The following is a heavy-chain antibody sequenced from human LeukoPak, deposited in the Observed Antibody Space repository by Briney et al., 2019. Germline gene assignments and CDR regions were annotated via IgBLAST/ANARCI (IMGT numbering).Heavy chain of an antibody. D-gene: IGHD1-26*01. CDR3: ARDLRPSGSFVAFDI. CDR2: IYYSGIT. V-gene: IGHV4-59*01. CDR1: GGSISTYF. Sequence: SETLSLTCTVSGGSISTYFWTWIRQTPDKGLEWIGFIYYSGITNYNPSLESRVTMSVDTSNNQFFLNLNSVTAADTAVYYCARDLRPSGSFVAFDIWGQGTTVTVSS. J-gene: IGHJ3*02.